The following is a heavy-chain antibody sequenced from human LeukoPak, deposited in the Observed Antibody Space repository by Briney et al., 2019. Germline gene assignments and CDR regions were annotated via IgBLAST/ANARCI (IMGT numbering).Heavy chain of an antibody. V-gene: IGHV4-59*01. J-gene: IGHJ4*02. D-gene: IGHD1-14*01. CDR1: GGTISSYY. CDR2: IYHSGNT. CDR3: ARETPESLFDY. Sequence: SETLSLTCTVSGGTISSYYWSWIRQPPGKGLEWIGYIYHSGNTNYNLSLKSRVTIAVDTSKNQFSLRLSSVTAADTAMYYCARETPESLFDYWGQGIQVTVSS.